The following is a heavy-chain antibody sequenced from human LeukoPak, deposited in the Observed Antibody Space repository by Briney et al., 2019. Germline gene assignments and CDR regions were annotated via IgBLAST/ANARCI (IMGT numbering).Heavy chain of an antibody. V-gene: IGHV4-38-2*02. Sequence: SETLSLTCTVSGYSFSSGYYWGWIRQPPGKGLEWIGYISDRGPAYYNPSLKSRFTISVDRPKNQFFLTVTSVTAADTAVYFCARSRQASGLLGSWGQGTLVAVSS. D-gene: IGHD3-10*01. CDR3: ARSRQASGLLGS. CDR2: ISDRGPA. J-gene: IGHJ5*01. CDR1: GYSFSSGYY.